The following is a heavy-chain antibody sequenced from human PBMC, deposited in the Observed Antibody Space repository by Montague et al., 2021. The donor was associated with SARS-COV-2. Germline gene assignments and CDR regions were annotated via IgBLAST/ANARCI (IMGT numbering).Heavy chain of an antibody. CDR2: INHSGST. Sequence: SETLSLTCAVYGGSFSGYYWSWIRQPPGKELEWIGEINHSGSTNYNPSLKSRVTISVDTSKNQFSLKLSSVTAADTAVYYCASVSDSGYAFDYWGQGTLVTVSS. J-gene: IGHJ4*02. V-gene: IGHV4-34*01. CDR1: GGSFSGYY. CDR3: ASVSDSGYAFDY. D-gene: IGHD2-2*01.